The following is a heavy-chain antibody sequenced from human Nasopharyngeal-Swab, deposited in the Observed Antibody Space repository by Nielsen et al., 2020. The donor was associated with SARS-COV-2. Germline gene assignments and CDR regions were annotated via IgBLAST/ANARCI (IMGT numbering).Heavy chain of an antibody. J-gene: IGHJ4*02. Sequence: GESLKISCTASGFTFSSYWMHWVRQAPGKGLVWVSRINSDGSSTRYADSVKGRFTISRDNAKNTLYLQMNSLRAEDTAVYYCARGGSGSYPFGDWGQGTLVTVSS. CDR3: ARGGSGSYPFGD. V-gene: IGHV3-74*01. D-gene: IGHD1-26*01. CDR2: INSDGSST. CDR1: GFTFSSYW.